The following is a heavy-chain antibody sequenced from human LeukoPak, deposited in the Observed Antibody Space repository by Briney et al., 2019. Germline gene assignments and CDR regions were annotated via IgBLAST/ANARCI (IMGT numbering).Heavy chain of an antibody. CDR3: AGDSSGYFDY. Sequence: GGSLRLSCAASGFTFSSYGMSWVRQAPGKGLEWVSAISGSGGSTYYADSVKGRFTISRDNSKNTLYLQMNSPRAEDTAVYCCAGDSSGYFDYWGQGTLVTVSS. J-gene: IGHJ4*02. CDR1: GFTFSSYG. V-gene: IGHV3-23*01. CDR2: ISGSGGST. D-gene: IGHD6-19*01.